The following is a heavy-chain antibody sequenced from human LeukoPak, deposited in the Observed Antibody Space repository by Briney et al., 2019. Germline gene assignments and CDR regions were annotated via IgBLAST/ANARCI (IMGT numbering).Heavy chain of an antibody. CDR2: IKQDGSEK. Sequence: PGGSLRFSCAASGFTFSSYWMSWVRQAPGKGLEWVANIKQDGSEKYYVDSVKGRFTISRDNAKNSLYLQMNSLRAEDTAVYYCARDQDNRNYDQYYYYYYGMDVWGQGTTVTVSS. CDR1: GFTFSSYW. J-gene: IGHJ6*02. V-gene: IGHV3-7*01. D-gene: IGHD1-7*01. CDR3: ARDQDNRNYDQYYYYYYGMDV.